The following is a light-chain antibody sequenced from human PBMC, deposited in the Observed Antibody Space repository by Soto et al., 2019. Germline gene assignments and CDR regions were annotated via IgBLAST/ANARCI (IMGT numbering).Light chain of an antibody. CDR1: QSVSSNS. CDR2: GAS. CDR3: QQYGDSPAT. Sequence: EIVLTQSPGTLSLSPGERATLSCRASQSVSSNSLAWYQQKPGQAPRLLIYGASSRAIGIPDRFSGSGSGTDFTLTFSRLEPEDFAVYYCQQYGDSPATFGPGTKVDIK. V-gene: IGKV3-20*01. J-gene: IGKJ3*01.